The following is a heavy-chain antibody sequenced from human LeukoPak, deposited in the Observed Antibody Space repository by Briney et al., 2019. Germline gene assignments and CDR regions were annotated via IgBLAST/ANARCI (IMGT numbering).Heavy chain of an antibody. V-gene: IGHV3-11*04. CDR1: GFSFSDHY. D-gene: IGHD2-2*01. J-gene: IGHJ4*02. Sequence: GGSLRLSCAASGFSFSDHYMSWIRQAPGKGLEWLSYITNSGATVYYADSVKGRFTISRDNAKNSLYLQMNSLRAEDTAVYYCARDLRTGCSSTSCSFDYWGQGTLVTVSS. CDR2: ITNSGATV. CDR3: ARDLRTGCSSTSCSFDY.